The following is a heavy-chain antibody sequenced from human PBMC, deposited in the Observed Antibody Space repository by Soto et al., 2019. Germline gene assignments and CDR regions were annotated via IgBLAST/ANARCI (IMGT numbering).Heavy chain of an antibody. CDR1: GYTFTTYG. V-gene: IGHV1-18*01. CDR3: AREGPAPYYYYGMDV. Sequence: GGSVKVSCKASGYTFTTYGISWVRQAPGQGLEWMGWISGYNGNTNYAQNLQGRVTMTTDTSTSTAYMELRSLRSDDTAVYYCAREGPAPYYYYGMDVWGQGSTVTVSS. J-gene: IGHJ6*02. CDR2: ISGYNGNT.